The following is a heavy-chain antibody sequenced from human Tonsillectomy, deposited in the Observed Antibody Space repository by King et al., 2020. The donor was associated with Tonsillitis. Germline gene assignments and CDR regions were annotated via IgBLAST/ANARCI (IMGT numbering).Heavy chain of an antibody. CDR3: ARGAPYYSGSFNYFDF. J-gene: IGHJ4*01. Sequence: VQLVESGGGLVQPGRSLRLSCAASGFTFSSYATHWVRQTPGKGLEWVALISYDESNKYYADSVKGRFTISRDNSKNTLSLQMNSLRAEDTAVYFCARGAPYYSGSFNYFDFWGLGTLVTVSS. CDR1: GFTFSSYA. CDR2: ISYDESNK. D-gene: IGHD5-12*01. V-gene: IGHV3-30*01.